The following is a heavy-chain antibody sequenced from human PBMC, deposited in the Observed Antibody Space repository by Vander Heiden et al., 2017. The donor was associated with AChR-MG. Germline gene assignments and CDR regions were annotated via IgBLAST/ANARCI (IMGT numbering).Heavy chain of an antibody. J-gene: IGHJ4*02. CDR3: ARRGYYDGTSYYYD. D-gene: IGHD3-22*01. Sequence: QVHLQQSGAGLLKTSSTLSPPCGASGGSFSSHYWTWLRQTPGKGLEWIGEINHTGSTNRNPSLESRVTLSIDTSKKQFSLKLSSVTAADTAVYFCARRGYYDGTSYYYDWGQGTLVTVSS. CDR1: GGSFSSHY. CDR2: INHTGST. V-gene: IGHV4-34*01.